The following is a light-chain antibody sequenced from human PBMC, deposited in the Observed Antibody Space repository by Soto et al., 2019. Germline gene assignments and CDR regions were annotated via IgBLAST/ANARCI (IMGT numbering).Light chain of an antibody. V-gene: IGLV2-14*03. Sequence: QSALTQPASVSGSPGQSITFSCTGTSSDVGSYDYVSWHRQHPGKAPKLIIYDVNNRPSGVPSRFSGSKSGNTASLIISGLQTEDEADYYCCAYSTSGTHVFGTGTKLTVL. CDR1: SSDVGSYDY. CDR2: DVN. CDR3: CAYSTSGTHV. J-gene: IGLJ1*01.